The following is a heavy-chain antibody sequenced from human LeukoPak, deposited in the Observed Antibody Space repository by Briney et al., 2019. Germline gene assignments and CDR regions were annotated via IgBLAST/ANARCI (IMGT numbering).Heavy chain of an antibody. V-gene: IGHV4-39*01. J-gene: IGHJ4*02. Sequence: PSETLSLTCTVSGGSISSSSYYWGWIRRPPGKGLEWIGSIYYSGSTYYNPSLKSRVTISVDTSKNQFSLKLSSVTAADTAVYYCARFVRYFDRSNLYYFDYWGQGTLVTVSS. CDR3: ARFVRYFDRSNLYYFDY. D-gene: IGHD3-9*01. CDR1: GGSISSSSYY. CDR2: IYYSGST.